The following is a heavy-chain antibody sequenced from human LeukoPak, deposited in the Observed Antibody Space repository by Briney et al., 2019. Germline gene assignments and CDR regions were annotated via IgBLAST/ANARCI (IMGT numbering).Heavy chain of an antibody. D-gene: IGHD3-22*01. CDR1: GFTFSSYS. J-gene: IGHJ3*02. CDR2: ISSSSSYI. Sequence: PGGSLRLSCAASGFTFSSYSMNWVRQAPGKGLEWVSSISSSSSYIYYADSVKGRFTISRDNAKNSLYLQMNSLRAEDTAVYYCASSVYYEGAFDIWGQGTMVTVSS. V-gene: IGHV3-21*01. CDR3: ASSVYYEGAFDI.